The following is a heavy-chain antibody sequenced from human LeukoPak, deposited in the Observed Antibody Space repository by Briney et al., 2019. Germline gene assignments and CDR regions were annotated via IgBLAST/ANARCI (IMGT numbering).Heavy chain of an antibody. CDR2: INAGNGNT. Sequence: ASVKVSCKASGYTFTSYAMHWVRQAPGQRLEWMGWINAGNGNTKYSQKFQGRVTITRDTSASTAYMELSSLRSEDMAVYYCARDHEDILTGFGYWGQGTLVTVSS. CDR3: ARDHEDILTGFGY. V-gene: IGHV1-3*01. J-gene: IGHJ4*02. CDR1: GYTFTSYA. D-gene: IGHD3-9*01.